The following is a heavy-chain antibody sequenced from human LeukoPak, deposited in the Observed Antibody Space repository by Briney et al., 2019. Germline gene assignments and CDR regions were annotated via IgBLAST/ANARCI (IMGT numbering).Heavy chain of an antibody. CDR1: GYSFTSYW. Sequence: GESLKISCKGSGYSFTSYWIGWVRQMPGKGLEWMGIIYPGDSDTRYSPSFQGQVTISADKSISTAYLQWSSLKAPDTAMYYCARTEVAVAEGLNYYYYGMDVWGQGTTVTVSS. D-gene: IGHD6-19*01. J-gene: IGHJ6*02. CDR3: ARTEVAVAEGLNYYYYGMDV. V-gene: IGHV5-51*01. CDR2: IYPGDSDT.